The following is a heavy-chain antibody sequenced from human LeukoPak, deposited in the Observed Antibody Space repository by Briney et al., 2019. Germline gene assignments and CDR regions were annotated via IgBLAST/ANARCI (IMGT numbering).Heavy chain of an antibody. D-gene: IGHD2-2*01. J-gene: IGHJ4*02. V-gene: IGHV4-34*01. CDR3: ARGRAVCGSTSCQISPVDY. CDR2: INHSGST. Sequence: SETLSLTCAVYGGSFSGYYWSWIRQPPGKGLEWIGEINHSGSTNYNPSLKSRVTTSVDTSKNQFSLKLSSVTAADTAVYYCARGRAVCGSTSCQISPVDYWGQGTLVTVSS. CDR1: GGSFSGYY.